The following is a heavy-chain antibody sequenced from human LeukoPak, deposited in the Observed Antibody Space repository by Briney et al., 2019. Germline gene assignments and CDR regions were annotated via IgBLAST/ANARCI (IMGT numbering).Heavy chain of an antibody. CDR3: ARDPSPVH. V-gene: IGHV3-30*04. Sequence: PGRSLRLSCAASGFTFSSYAMHWVRQAPGKGLEWVAVISYDGSNIYYADSVKGRFTISRDNSKNTLYLQVNSLRAEDTAVYYCARDPSPVHWGQGTLVTVSS. CDR2: ISYDGSNI. J-gene: IGHJ4*02. CDR1: GFTFSSYA.